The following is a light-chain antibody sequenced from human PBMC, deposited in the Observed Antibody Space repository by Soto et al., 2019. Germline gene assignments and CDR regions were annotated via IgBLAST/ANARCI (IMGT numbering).Light chain of an antibody. J-gene: IGLJ2*01. CDR3: QTWGTGIVV. V-gene: IGLV4-69*01. CDR2: LNSDGSH. CDR1: SGHSSNA. Sequence: QSVLTQSPSASASLGASVKLTCTLSSGHSSNANAWHQQQPEKGPRYLMKLNSDGSHSKGDGIPDRFSGSSSGAGRYLTISSLQSEDEADYYCQTWGTGIVVFGGGTKLTVL.